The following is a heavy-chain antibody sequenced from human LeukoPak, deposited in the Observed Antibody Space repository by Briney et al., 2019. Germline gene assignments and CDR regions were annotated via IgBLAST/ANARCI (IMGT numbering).Heavy chain of an antibody. V-gene: IGHV3-48*04. J-gene: IGHJ4*02. D-gene: IGHD6-13*01. Sequence: GGSLRLSCAASGFTFSSYGMHWVRQAPGKGLEWVSYISSSSSMIYYADSVKGRFTISRDNAKKSLYLQMNSLRAEDTAVYYCARDYDAAAGDYWGQGTLVTVSS. CDR3: ARDYDAAAGDY. CDR2: ISSSSSMI. CDR1: GFTFSSYG.